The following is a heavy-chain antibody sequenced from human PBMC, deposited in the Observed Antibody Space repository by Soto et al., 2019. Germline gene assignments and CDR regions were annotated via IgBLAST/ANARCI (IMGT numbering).Heavy chain of an antibody. CDR1: GFAFSGYW. Sequence: EVQLVESGGDLVQPGGSLRLSCAASGFAFSGYWMSWVRQAPGKGLEGVANIKQDGSAIYYVDSVKGRFTISRDNAKNSLYLRMNSPRVEDTAVYYCARATSVDAYWGQGTLVTVSS. CDR2: IKQDGSAI. V-gene: IGHV3-7*01. D-gene: IGHD5-12*01. CDR3: ARATSVDAY. J-gene: IGHJ4*02.